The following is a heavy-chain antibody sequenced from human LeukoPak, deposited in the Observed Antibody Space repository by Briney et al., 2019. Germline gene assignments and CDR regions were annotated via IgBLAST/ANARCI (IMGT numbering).Heavy chain of an antibody. V-gene: IGHV3-23*01. CDR2: ITGSGAYT. D-gene: IGHD3-22*01. CDR3: AKRSSTSSGYFDF. CDR1: GFTFSSYS. J-gene: IGHJ4*02. Sequence: GGSLRLSCAASGFTFSSYSMNWVRQAPGKGLEWVSAITGSGAYTDYADSVKGRFTISRDNSKNTIYLQMNSLRAEDTAIYYCAKRSSTSSGYFDFWGRGTLVTVSS.